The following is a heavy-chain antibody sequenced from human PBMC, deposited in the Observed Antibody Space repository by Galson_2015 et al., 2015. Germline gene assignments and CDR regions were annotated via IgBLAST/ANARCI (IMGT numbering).Heavy chain of an antibody. CDR1: GYTFTSYY. V-gene: IGHV1-46*01. J-gene: IGHJ4*02. Sequence: SVKVSCKASGYTFTSYYMHWVRQAPGQGLEWMGIINPNGGSTSYAQKLQGRVTMTRDTSTSTVYMELSSLRSEDTAVYYCARGGYCGGDCHDYWGQGTLVTVSS. CDR2: INPNGGST. CDR3: ARGGYCGGDCHDY. D-gene: IGHD2-21*02.